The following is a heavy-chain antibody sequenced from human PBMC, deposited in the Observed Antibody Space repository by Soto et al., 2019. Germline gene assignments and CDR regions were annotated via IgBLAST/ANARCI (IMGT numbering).Heavy chain of an antibody. CDR2: NYHSGST. CDR3: ARVPDR. CDR1: GGSISSGGYS. Sequence: QLQLQESGSGLVKPSQTLSLTCAVSGGSISSGGYSWSWIRQPPGKGLEWIGYNYHSGSTYFNPSLESRNTISVDRSKNLFSQELSSVTAADAAVYYCARVPDRWGQGTLVTVSS. J-gene: IGHJ5*02. V-gene: IGHV4-30-2*01. D-gene: IGHD2-2*01.